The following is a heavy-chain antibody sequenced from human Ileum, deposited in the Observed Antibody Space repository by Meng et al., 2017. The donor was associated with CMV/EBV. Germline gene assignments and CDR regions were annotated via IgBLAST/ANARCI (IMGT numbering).Heavy chain of an antibody. Sequence: GFAFSSYWMHWVRQAPGKGLVWVSRINSDGSSTSYADSVKGRFTISRDNAKNTLYLQMNSLRAEDTAVYYCARDLTMVVTSSWYFDLWGRGTLVTVSS. CDR1: GFAFSSYW. CDR2: INSDGSST. CDR3: ARDLTMVVTSSWYFDL. J-gene: IGHJ2*01. D-gene: IGHD4-23*01. V-gene: IGHV3-74*01.